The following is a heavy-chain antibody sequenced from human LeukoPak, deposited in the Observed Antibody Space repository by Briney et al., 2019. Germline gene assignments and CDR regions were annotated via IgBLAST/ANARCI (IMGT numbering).Heavy chain of an antibody. Sequence: PGGSLRLSXAASEFTFSSYGMHWVRQAPGKGLEWVAFIRNDGSNKYYADSVKGRFTISRDNFKKTMFLEMNSLRTEDTAVYHCAKARWVGATDYFDYWGQGTQVTVST. J-gene: IGHJ4*02. CDR1: EFTFSSYG. CDR2: IRNDGSNK. CDR3: AKARWVGATDYFDY. V-gene: IGHV3-30*02. D-gene: IGHD1-26*01.